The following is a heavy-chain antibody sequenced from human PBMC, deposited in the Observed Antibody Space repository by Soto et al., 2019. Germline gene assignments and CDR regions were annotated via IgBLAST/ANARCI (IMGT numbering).Heavy chain of an antibody. CDR2: ISWNSGGI. CDR3: VKDERDCSRTSCYGSDFHYYGMDV. Sequence: GGSLRLSCAASGFTFHYYAMHWVRQAPGKGLEWVSGISWNSGGIDYADSVKGRFTISRDNAKNSLYLLMNSLRAEDTAFYYCVKDERDCSRTSCYGSDFHYYGMDVWGQGTTVTVSS. J-gene: IGHJ6*02. D-gene: IGHD2-2*01. V-gene: IGHV3-9*01. CDR1: GFTFHYYA.